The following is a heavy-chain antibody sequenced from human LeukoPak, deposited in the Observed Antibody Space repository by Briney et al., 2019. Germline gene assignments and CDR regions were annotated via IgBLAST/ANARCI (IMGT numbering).Heavy chain of an antibody. CDR1: GFTFSSCW. CDR3: ARQGISSRGAFDI. V-gene: IGHV3-7*01. CDR2: IKQDGSEK. J-gene: IGHJ3*02. Sequence: GGSLRLSCAASGFTFSSCWMSWVRQAPGKGLEWVANIKQDGSEKYYVDSVKGRFTISRDNAKNSLYLQMNSLRAEDTAVYYCARQGISSRGAFDIWGQGTMVTVSS. D-gene: IGHD6-13*01.